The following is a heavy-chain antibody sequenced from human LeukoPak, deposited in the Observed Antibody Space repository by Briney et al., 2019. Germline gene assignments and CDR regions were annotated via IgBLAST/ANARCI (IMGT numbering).Heavy chain of an antibody. Sequence: ASVKVSCNASGYTFTGYYVHWVRQAPGQGLEWMGWLNPNSGDTKDALKFQGRVTMTRDTSINTAYMELSRLTSDDTAVYYCARGTTHLWFGEGGNALDIWGQGTMVTVSS. J-gene: IGHJ3*02. CDR1: GYTFTGYY. CDR2: LNPNSGDT. V-gene: IGHV1-2*02. CDR3: ARGTTHLWFGEGGNALDI. D-gene: IGHD3-10*01.